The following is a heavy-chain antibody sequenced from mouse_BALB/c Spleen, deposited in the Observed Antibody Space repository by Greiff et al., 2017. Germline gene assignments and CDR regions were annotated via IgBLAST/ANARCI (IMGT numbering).Heavy chain of an antibody. D-gene: IGHD2-13*01. CDR2: INPYNDGT. J-gene: IGHJ4*01. CDR3: ARWGLDYAMDY. Sequence: EVQLQQSGPELVKPGASVQMSCKASGYTFTSYVMHWVKQKPGQGLEWIGYINPYNDGTKYNEKFKGKATLTSDKSSSTAYMELSSLTSEDSAVYYCARWGLDYAMDYWGQGTSVTVSS. CDR1: GYTFTSYV. V-gene: IGHV1-14*01.